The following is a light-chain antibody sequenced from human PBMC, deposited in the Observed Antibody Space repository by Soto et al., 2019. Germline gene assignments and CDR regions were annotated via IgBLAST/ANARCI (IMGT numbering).Light chain of an antibody. V-gene: IGKV1-39*01. CDR2: AAS. CDR1: QSISSY. CDR3: QQTYITPSIT. J-gene: IGKJ5*01. Sequence: DIQMTQSPSSLSASVGDRVTITCRASQSISSYLNWYPQKPGKAPKLLIYAASNLQSGVPSRFSGSGSGTDFTLTISSLQPEDFATYYCQQTYITPSITFGQGTRLEI.